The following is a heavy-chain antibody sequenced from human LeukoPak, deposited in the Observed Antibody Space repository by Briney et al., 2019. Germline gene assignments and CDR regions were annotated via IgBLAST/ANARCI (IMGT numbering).Heavy chain of an antibody. CDR3: ARDFGAIDSYGYFYYYGMDV. D-gene: IGHD5-18*01. V-gene: IGHV4-4*07. Sequence: TSETLSLTCTVSGGSISSYYWSWIRQPAGKGLEWIGRIYTSGSTNYNPSLKSRVTMSVDTSKNQFSLKLSSVTAADTAVYYCARDFGAIDSYGYFYYYGMDVWGQGTTVTVSS. J-gene: IGHJ6*02. CDR1: GGSISSYY. CDR2: IYTSGST.